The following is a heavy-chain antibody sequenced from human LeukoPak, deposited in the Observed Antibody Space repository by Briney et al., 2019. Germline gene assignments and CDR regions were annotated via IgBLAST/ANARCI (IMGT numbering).Heavy chain of an antibody. CDR1: GYTFTSYA. J-gene: IGHJ5*02. D-gene: IGHD3-16*01. Sequence: ASVKVSSKASGYTFTSYAMNWVRQAPGQGLEWMGGIIPIFGTANYAQKFQGRVTITADESTSTAYMELSSLRSEDTAVYYCARDRALCFDPWGQGTLVTVSS. CDR3: ARDRALCFDP. V-gene: IGHV1-69*13. CDR2: IIPIFGTA.